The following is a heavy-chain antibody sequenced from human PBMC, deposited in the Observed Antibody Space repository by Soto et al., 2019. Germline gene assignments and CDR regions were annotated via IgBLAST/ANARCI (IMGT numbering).Heavy chain of an antibody. CDR3: ARGDTRGYSYGSAFDY. CDR2: IIPIFGTA. Sequence: QVQLVQSGAEXXXXXXXVKVSCKASGGTFSSYAISWVRQAPGXXLEWMGGIIPIFGTANYAQKFQGRVTITADETTSTAYMELSSLRSEDTAVYYCARGDTRGYSYGSAFDYWGQGTLVTVSS. J-gene: IGHJ4*02. V-gene: IGHV1-69*01. D-gene: IGHD5-18*01. CDR1: GGTFSSYA.